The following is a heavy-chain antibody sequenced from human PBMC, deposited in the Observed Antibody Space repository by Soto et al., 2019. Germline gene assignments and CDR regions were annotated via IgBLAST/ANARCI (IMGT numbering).Heavy chain of an antibody. D-gene: IGHD3-3*01. CDR3: ARWYYDSTYGLDV. CDR1: GYTFTTYD. Sequence: GASVKVSCKASGYTFTTYDITWVRLAPGQGLEWMGWASGYSSDTHYAQRFQDRVTMTTDTFTNTAYLELRSLGADDTAVYYCARWYYDSTYGLDVWGQGTTVTVSS. J-gene: IGHJ6*02. V-gene: IGHV1-18*04. CDR2: ASGYSSDT.